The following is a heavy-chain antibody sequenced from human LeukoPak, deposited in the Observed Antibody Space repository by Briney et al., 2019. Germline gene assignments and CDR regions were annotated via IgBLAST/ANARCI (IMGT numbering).Heavy chain of an antibody. D-gene: IGHD3-22*01. CDR1: GATFSSYA. Sequence: PSVKFSCKASGATFSSYAISGVRQAPGQGLEWMGGITPIFGTANYAQKCQGRVTITADTYTDTAHMELSSLRSEDTAVYYCATDLQRYYDSSGYPWGQGTLVTVSS. J-gene: IGHJ5*02. CDR3: ATDLQRYYDSSGYP. V-gene: IGHV1-69*06. CDR2: ITPIFGTA.